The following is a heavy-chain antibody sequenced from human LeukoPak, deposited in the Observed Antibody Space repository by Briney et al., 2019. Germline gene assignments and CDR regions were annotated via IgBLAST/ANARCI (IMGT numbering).Heavy chain of an antibody. CDR1: GGSISSYY. CDR2: IYYSGST. CDR3: ARSGPPEYLDY. Sequence: SETLSLTCTVSGGSISSYYWSWIRQPPGKGLEWIGYIYYSGSTNYNPSLKSRVTISVDTSKNQFSLNLRSVTAGDTAVYYCARSGPPEYLDYWGQGTLVTVSS. J-gene: IGHJ4*02. V-gene: IGHV4-59*01. D-gene: IGHD1-1*01.